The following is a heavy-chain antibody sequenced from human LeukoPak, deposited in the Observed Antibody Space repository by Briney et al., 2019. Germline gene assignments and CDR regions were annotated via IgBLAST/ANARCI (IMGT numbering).Heavy chain of an antibody. D-gene: IGHD6-13*01. CDR1: GFTFSSYA. CDR3: ARDTPRSSWYYFDY. Sequence: GGSLRLSCAASGFTFSSYAMHWVRQAPGKGLEWVAVISYDGSNKYYADSVKGRFTISRDNSKNTLYLQMNSLRAEDTAVYYCARDTPRSSWYYFDYWGQGTLVTVSS. J-gene: IGHJ4*02. CDR2: ISYDGSNK. V-gene: IGHV3-30*04.